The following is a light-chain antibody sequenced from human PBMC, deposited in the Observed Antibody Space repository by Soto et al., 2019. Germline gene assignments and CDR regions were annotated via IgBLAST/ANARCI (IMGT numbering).Light chain of an antibody. CDR3: QQYNQWPGT. Sequence: PVERVTLSCRASQSVSSSYLTWYQQKPGQAPRLLIYGASTRATGIPARFSGSGSGTDFTLTISSLKPEDFAVYHCQQYNQWPGTFGQGTKVDIK. CDR2: GAS. J-gene: IGKJ1*01. CDR1: QSVSSSY. V-gene: IGKV3D-7*01.